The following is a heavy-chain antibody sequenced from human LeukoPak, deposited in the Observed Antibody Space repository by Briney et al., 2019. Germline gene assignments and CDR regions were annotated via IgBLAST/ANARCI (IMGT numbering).Heavy chain of an antibody. Sequence: SVKVSCKASGGTFSSYAISWVRQAPGQGLEWMGGIIPIFGTANYAQKFQGRVTITADESTSTAYMELSSLRSEDTAVYYCARDGPDDYGDYSLDYWGQGTLVTVSS. D-gene: IGHD4-17*01. V-gene: IGHV1-69*13. CDR3: ARDGPDDYGDYSLDY. J-gene: IGHJ4*02. CDR2: IIPIFGTA. CDR1: GGTFSSYA.